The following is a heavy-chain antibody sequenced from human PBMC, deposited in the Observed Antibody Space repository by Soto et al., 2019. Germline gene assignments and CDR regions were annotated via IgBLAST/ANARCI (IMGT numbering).Heavy chain of an antibody. Sequence: EVQLLESGGGLVQPGGSLRLSCAASGFTFSSYAMRWVRQAPVKGLEWVSAISGSGGSTYYADSVTSRFTISRDNSKNTLYLQMNSLRAEDTAVYYCARRGSGSYYDYWGQGTLVTVSS. CDR1: GFTFSSYA. J-gene: IGHJ4*02. D-gene: IGHD1-26*01. V-gene: IGHV3-23*01. CDR3: ARRGSGSYYDY. CDR2: ISGSGGST.